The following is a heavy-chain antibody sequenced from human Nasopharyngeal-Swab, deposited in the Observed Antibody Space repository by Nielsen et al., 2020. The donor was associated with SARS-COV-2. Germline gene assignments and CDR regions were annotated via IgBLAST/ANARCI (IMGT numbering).Heavy chain of an antibody. CDR3: ARLVALYCSDGACFSDS. J-gene: IGHJ4*02. Sequence: GESLKISCAASGFTFNNYALQWVRQAAGKGLEWVAIISHDGSQELYAESVRGRFTISRDNSKNAIYLQMNSLSAVDTALYYCARLVALYCSDGACFSDSWGQGTLVTVSS. V-gene: IGHV3-30*04. CDR1: GFTFNNYA. D-gene: IGHD2-15*01. CDR2: ISHDGSQE.